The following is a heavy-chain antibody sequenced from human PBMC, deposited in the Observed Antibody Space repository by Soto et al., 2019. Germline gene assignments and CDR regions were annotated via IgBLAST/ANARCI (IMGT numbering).Heavy chain of an antibody. CDR2: IYYSGST. CDR1: GGSISSGGYY. D-gene: IGHD3-9*01. J-gene: IGHJ3*02. CDR3: ARELRSYDILTGTPQTDAFDI. Sequence: QVQLQESGPGLVKPSQTLSLTCTVSGGSISSGGYYWSWIRQHPGKGLEWIGYIYYSGSTYYNPSLKRRVTISVDTSKNQFSLKLSSVTAADTAVYYCARELRSYDILTGTPQTDAFDIWGQGTMVTVSS. V-gene: IGHV4-31*03.